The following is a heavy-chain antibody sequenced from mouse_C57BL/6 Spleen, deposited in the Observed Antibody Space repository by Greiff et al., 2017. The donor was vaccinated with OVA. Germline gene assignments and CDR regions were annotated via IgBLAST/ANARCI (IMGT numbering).Heavy chain of an antibody. Sequence: EVQLQQSGPELVKPGASVKIPCKASGYTFTDYNMDWVKQSHGKSLEWIGDINPNNGGTIYNQKFKGKATLTVDKSSSTSYMALRSLTSEDTAVYYCARWGRLPHAMDYWGQGTSVTVSS. V-gene: IGHV1-18*01. CDR1: GYTFTDYN. J-gene: IGHJ4*01. D-gene: IGHD2-4*01. CDR3: ARWGRLPHAMDY. CDR2: INPNNGGT.